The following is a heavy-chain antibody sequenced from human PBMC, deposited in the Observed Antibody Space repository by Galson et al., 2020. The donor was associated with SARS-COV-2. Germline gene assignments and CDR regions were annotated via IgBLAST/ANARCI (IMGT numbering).Heavy chain of an antibody. D-gene: IGHD2-2*01. CDR1: GGSISSGSYY. Sequence: ETSETLSLTCTVSGGSISSGSYYWSWIRQPAGKGLEWIGRIYTSGSTNYNPSLKSRVTISVDTSKNQFSLKLSSVTAADTAVYYCARGYCSSTSCHAHYYGMDVWGQGTTVTVSS. CDR3: ARGYCSSTSCHAHYYGMDV. J-gene: IGHJ6*02. CDR2: IYTSGST. V-gene: IGHV4-61*02.